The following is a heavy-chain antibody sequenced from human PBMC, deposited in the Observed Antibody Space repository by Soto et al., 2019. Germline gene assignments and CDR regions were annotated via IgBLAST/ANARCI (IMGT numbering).Heavy chain of an antibody. Sequence: QVQLVQSGAEVKKPGASVKVSCKASGYTFTSYYMHWVRQAPGQGLEWMGIINPSGGSTSYAQKFQGRVTMTRDTSTSTVYMELSSLRSEDTAVYYCARDVGCTNGVCYPPFDLWGRGTLVTVSS. D-gene: IGHD2-8*01. J-gene: IGHJ2*01. CDR1: GYTFTSYY. V-gene: IGHV1-46*01. CDR3: ARDVGCTNGVCYPPFDL. CDR2: INPSGGST.